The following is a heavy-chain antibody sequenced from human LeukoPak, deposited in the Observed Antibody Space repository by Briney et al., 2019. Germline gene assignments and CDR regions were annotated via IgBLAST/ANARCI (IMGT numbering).Heavy chain of an antibody. V-gene: IGHV3-30*03. D-gene: IGHD5-12*01. Sequence: GGSLRLSCAASGFTFNSYVMSWVRQAPGKGLEWVAVISYDGSNKYYADSVKGRFTISRDNSKNTLYLQMNSLRAEDTAVYYCAREGEDIVATITGWIDYWGQGTLVTVSS. CDR2: ISYDGSNK. CDR1: GFTFNSYV. CDR3: AREGEDIVATITGWIDY. J-gene: IGHJ4*02.